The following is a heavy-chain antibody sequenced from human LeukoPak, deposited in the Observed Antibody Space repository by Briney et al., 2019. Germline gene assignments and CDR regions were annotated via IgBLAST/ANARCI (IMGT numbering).Heavy chain of an antibody. CDR2: IDPSDSYT. Sequence: GESLKISCKGSGYSFTTFCISWVRQMPGKGLEWMGRIDPSDSYTNYSPSFQGQVTISADKSSSTAYLQWISLRASDTAIYYCVRTPTCSSGSCYPNWFDSWGQGTLVTVSS. D-gene: IGHD2-15*01. J-gene: IGHJ5*01. CDR3: VRTPTCSSGSCYPNWFDS. V-gene: IGHV5-10-1*04. CDR1: GYSFTTFC.